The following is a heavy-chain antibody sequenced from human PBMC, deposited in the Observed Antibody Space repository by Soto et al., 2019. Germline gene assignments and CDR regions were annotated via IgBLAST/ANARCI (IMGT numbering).Heavy chain of an antibody. J-gene: IGHJ4*02. V-gene: IGHV3-23*01. CDR3: AKDRGGVKPSYFDY. CDR1: GFSFSSYA. D-gene: IGHD3-16*01. Sequence: GGSLRLSCAAFGFSFSSYAMSWVRQAPGKGLEWVSAISGGGGSTYYADSVKGRFTISRDNSKNTLYLQMNTLRAEDTAVYYCAKDRGGVKPSYFDYWGQGALVTVSS. CDR2: ISGGGGST.